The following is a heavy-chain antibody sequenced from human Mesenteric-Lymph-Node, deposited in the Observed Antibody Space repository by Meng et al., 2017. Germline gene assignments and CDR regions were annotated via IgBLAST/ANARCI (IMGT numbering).Heavy chain of an antibody. V-gene: IGHV3-21*06. CDR3: ARDHGFLNWFDP. CDR1: GFTFSSHW. Sequence: GESLKISCAASGFTFSSHWMSWVRQPPGQGLEWIASISPTGGSLYYADSVKGRFSISRDNSKSSLSLQMNSLRVEDTAIYYCARDHGFLNWFDPWGQGTLVTVSS. CDR2: ISPTGGSL. J-gene: IGHJ5*02. D-gene: IGHD2/OR15-2a*01.